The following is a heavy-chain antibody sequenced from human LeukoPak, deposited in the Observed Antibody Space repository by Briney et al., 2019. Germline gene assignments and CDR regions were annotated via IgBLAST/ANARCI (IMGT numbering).Heavy chain of an antibody. J-gene: IGHJ4*02. V-gene: IGHV1-18*01. CDR1: GYTFISYG. D-gene: IGHD6-13*01. CDR3: ARGAPAVAAAVDY. Sequence: ASVKVSCKASGYTFISYGISWVRQAPGQGLEWIGWINPYNGNTNYAQKLQGRVTLTTDTSTSTAYMELRSLRSDDTAVYYCARGAPAVAAAVDYWGQGTLVTVSS. CDR2: INPYNGNT.